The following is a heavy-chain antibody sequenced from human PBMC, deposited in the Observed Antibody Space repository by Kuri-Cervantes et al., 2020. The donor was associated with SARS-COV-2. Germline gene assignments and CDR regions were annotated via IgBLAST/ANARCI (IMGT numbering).Heavy chain of an antibody. V-gene: IGHV3-21*01. J-gene: IGHJ4*02. CDR1: GFTFSSYS. D-gene: IGHD2-15*01. CDR3: AGDLYCSGGSCYSLGFDY. CDR2: ISSSSSYI. Sequence: GESLKISCAASGFTFSSYSMNWVRQAPGKGLEWVSSISSSSSYIYYADSVKDRFTISRDNAKNSLYLQMNSLRAEDTAVYYCAGDLYCSGGSCYSLGFDYWGQGTLVTVSS.